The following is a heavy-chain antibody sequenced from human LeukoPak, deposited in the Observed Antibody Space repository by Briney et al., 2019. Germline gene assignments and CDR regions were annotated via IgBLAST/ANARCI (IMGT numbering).Heavy chain of an antibody. J-gene: IGHJ4*02. CDR3: ARHEGYGDYAFDY. Sequence: PSETLSLTCTVSGGSISSSSYYWGWIRQPPGKGLEWIGSIYYSGSTYYNPSLKSRVTISVDTSKNQFSLKLSSVTAADTAVYYCARHEGYGDYAFDYWGQGTLVTVSS. V-gene: IGHV4-39*01. CDR1: GGSISSSSYY. CDR2: IYYSGST. D-gene: IGHD4-17*01.